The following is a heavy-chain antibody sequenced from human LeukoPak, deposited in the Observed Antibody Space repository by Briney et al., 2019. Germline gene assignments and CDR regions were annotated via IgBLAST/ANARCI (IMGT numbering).Heavy chain of an antibody. J-gene: IGHJ5*02. CDR2: IYYSGST. CDR3: ARGDIVVVPAARGSWSWFDP. CDR1: GGSISSYY. V-gene: IGHV4-59*01. D-gene: IGHD2-2*01. Sequence: PSETLSLTCTVSGGSISSYYWSWIRQPPGKGLEWIGYIYYSGSTNYNPSLKSRVTISVDTSKNQFSLKLSSVTAADTAVYYCARGDIVVVPAARGSWSWFDPWGQGTLVTVSS.